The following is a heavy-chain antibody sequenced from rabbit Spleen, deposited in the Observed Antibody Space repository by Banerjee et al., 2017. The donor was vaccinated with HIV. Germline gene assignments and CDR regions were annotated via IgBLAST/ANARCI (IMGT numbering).Heavy chain of an antibody. V-gene: IGHV1S45*01. CDR3: ARDLVAVIGWNFNL. CDR1: GFTLSNYW. J-gene: IGHJ4*01. CDR2: IHTSRGIT. Sequence: QEQLVESGGGLVQPEGSLTLTCTASGFTLSNYWMCWVRQAPGKGLELISCIHTSRGITWYASWVNGRFTVSKTSSTTVDLKMTSLTAADTATYFCARDLVAVIGWNFNLWGPGTLVTVS. D-gene: IGHD1-1*01.